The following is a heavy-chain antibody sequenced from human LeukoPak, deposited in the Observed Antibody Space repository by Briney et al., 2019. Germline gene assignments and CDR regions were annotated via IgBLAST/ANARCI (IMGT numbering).Heavy chain of an antibody. D-gene: IGHD6-6*01. J-gene: IGHJ4*02. V-gene: IGHV3-21*01. CDR1: GFTFSSYS. CDR3: ARDGVHGRYSSSPY. Sequence: PGGSLRLSCAASGFTFSSYSMNWVRQAPGKGLEWVSSISSSSSYIYYADSVKGRFTISRDNAKNSLYLQMSSLRAEDTAVYYCARDGVHGRYSSSPYWGQGTLVTVSS. CDR2: ISSSSSYI.